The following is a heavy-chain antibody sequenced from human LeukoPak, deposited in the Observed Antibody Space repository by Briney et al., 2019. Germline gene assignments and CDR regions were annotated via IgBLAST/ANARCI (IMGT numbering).Heavy chain of an antibody. Sequence: PGGSLRLSCAASGFTFSSYSMNWVRQAPGKGLEWVSYISSSSSTIYYADSVKGRFTISRDNAKNSLYLQMNSLRAEDTAVYYCARDHLVPLLSTDAFDIWGQGTMVTVSS. V-gene: IGHV3-48*01. D-gene: IGHD2-8*01. CDR2: ISSSSSTI. J-gene: IGHJ3*02. CDR1: GFTFSSYS. CDR3: ARDHLVPLLSTDAFDI.